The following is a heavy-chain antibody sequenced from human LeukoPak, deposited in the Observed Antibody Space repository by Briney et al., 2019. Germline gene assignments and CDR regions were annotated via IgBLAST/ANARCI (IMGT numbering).Heavy chain of an antibody. Sequence: GGSLRLSCAASGFTFSKYYMSWIRQAPGKGLEWISYIVNSGGTTSYADSVQGRFTISSDDAKNSLYLQMNSLRAEDTAAYYCAGGYGSGSYSAWGQGIPVTVSS. CDR3: AGGYGSGSYSA. V-gene: IGHV3-11*01. CDR2: IVNSGGTT. D-gene: IGHD3-10*01. J-gene: IGHJ5*02. CDR1: GFTFSKYY.